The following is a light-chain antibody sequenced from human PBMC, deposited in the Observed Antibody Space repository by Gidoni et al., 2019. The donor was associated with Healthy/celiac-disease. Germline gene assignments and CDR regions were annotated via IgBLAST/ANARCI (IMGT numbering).Light chain of an antibody. V-gene: IGLV2-11*01. CDR3: CSYAGSYVV. CDR1: SSDVGGYND. Sequence: QSALTQPRSVSGSPGQSVTISCTGTSSDVGGYNDVSWYQQHPGKAPKLMIYDVSKRPSGVPDRFSGSKSGTTASLTISGLQAEDEADYYCCSYAGSYVVFGGGTKLTVL. CDR2: DVS. J-gene: IGLJ2*01.